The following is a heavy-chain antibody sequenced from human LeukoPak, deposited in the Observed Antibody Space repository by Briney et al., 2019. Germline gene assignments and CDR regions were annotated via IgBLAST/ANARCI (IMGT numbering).Heavy chain of an antibody. CDR2: ISSSGSTI. D-gene: IGHD3-22*01. CDR1: GFTFSSYE. V-gene: IGHV3-48*03. J-gene: IGHJ5*02. Sequence: GGSLRLSCAASGFTFSSYEMNWVHQAPGKGLEWVSYISSSGSTIYYADSVKGRFTISRDNAKNSLYLQMNSLRAEDTAVYYCAREKYYYDSSGYYRWFDPWGQGTLVTVSS. CDR3: AREKYYYDSSGYYRWFDP.